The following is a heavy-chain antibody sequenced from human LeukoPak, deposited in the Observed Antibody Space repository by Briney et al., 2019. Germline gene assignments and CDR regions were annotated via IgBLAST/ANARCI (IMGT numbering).Heavy chain of an antibody. J-gene: IGHJ4*02. V-gene: IGHV3-23*01. CDR2: VSASGSNT. D-gene: IGHD4-17*01. CDR3: AKDFFNYGDNGPGHY. CDR1: GFTFSSFA. Sequence: GGSLRLSCAASGFTFSSFAMSWVRQAPGRGLEWVSTVSASGSNTYSADSVKGRFTISRDDSKNTLYLQMNSQRADYTAIFYCAKDFFNYGDNGPGHYWGQGTLVTVSS.